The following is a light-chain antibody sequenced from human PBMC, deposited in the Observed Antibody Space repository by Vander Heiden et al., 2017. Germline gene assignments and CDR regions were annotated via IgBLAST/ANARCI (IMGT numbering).Light chain of an antibody. CDR1: SSGVGSYNR. J-gene: IGLJ2*01. CDR2: EVT. V-gene: IGLV2-18*02. Sequence: VTISCTGTSSGVGSYNRVSWYQQPPGTAPKLMIYEVTKRPSGVPDRFSGSKSGNTASLTISGLQAEDEADYYCSSCTSSTTPVAFGGGTKLTVL. CDR3: SSCTSSTTPVA.